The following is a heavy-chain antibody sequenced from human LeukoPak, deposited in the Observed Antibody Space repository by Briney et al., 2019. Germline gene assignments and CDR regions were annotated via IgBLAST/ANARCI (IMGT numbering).Heavy chain of an antibody. D-gene: IGHD3-22*01. J-gene: IGHJ4*02. CDR3: ARYYYDSSGYSH. CDR2: IIPIFGTA. V-gene: IGHV1-69*13. CDR1: GYTFTSYG. Sequence: SVKVSCHASGYTFTSYGISWVRQAPGQGLEWMGGIIPIFGTANYAQKFQGRVTITADESTSTAYTELSSLRSEDTAVYYCARYYYDSSGYSHWGQGTLVTVSS.